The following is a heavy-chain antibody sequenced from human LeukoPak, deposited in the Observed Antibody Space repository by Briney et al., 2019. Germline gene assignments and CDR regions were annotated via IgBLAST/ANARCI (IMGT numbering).Heavy chain of an antibody. J-gene: IGHJ4*02. Sequence: GGSLRLSCAASGFTFSSYAMSWVRQAPGKGLERVSAISGSGGSTYYADSVKGRFTISRDNSKNTLYLQMNSLRAEDTAVYYCAKDRDIVVVVAADFDYWGQGTLVTVSS. CDR1: GFTFSSYA. CDR3: AKDRDIVVVVAADFDY. V-gene: IGHV3-23*01. CDR2: ISGSGGST. D-gene: IGHD2-15*01.